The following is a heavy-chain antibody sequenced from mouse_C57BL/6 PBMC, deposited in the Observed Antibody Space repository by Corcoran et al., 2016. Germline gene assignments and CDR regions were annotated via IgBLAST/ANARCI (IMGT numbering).Heavy chain of an antibody. CDR3: ARPGNYFDY. V-gene: IGHV9-3*01. J-gene: IGHJ2*01. CDR1: GYTFTTYG. Sequence: QIQLVQSGPELKKPGETVKISCKASGYTFTTYGMSWVKQAPGKGLKWMGWINTYSGVPTYADDFKGRFAFSLETSASTAYLQINNLKNEDTATYFCARPGNYFDYWGQGTTLTVSS. CDR2: INTYSGVP.